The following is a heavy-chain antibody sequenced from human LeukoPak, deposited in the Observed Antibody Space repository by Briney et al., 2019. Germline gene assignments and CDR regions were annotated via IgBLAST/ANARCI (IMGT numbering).Heavy chain of an antibody. CDR1: GFSLNTRGVG. CDR3: ARTPLVITAKGFFDY. CDR2: IYWDNDD. Sequence: SGPTLVKPTQPLTLTCTFSGFSLNTRGVGVAWIRQPPGKALEWLALIYWDNDDRYSPSLKSRLTISKDASKNQVVLTMTNMDPVDTATYFCARTPLVITAKGFFDYWGQGTLVTVSS. J-gene: IGHJ4*02. D-gene: IGHD4/OR15-4a*01. V-gene: IGHV2-5*02.